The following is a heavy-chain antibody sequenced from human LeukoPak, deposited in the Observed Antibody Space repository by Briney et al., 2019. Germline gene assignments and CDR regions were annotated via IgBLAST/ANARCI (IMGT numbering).Heavy chain of an antibody. Sequence: GASVKVSCKASGYTFTGYYMHWVRQAPGQGLEWMGWINPSSGGTNYAQKFQGWVTMTRDTSISTAYMELSRLRSDDTAVYYCGSMGASDFDYWGQGTVVTVPS. CDR2: INPSSGGT. CDR3: GSMGASDFDY. CDR1: GYTFTGYY. J-gene: IGHJ4*02. D-gene: IGHD1-26*01. V-gene: IGHV1-2*04.